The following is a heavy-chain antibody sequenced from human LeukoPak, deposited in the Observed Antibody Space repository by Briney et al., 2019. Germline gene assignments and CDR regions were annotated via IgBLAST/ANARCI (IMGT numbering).Heavy chain of an antibody. Sequence: GGSLRLSCAASGFTFDNYAMSWVRQAPGKGLEWVSSITGSADSTYYADSVKGRFTISRDNSKNTLHLQMNSLRAEDTAVYYCARDPPMYYYDEPGSRDAFDIWGQGTMVTVSS. D-gene: IGHD3-22*01. CDR1: GFTFDNYA. J-gene: IGHJ3*02. CDR2: ITGSADST. V-gene: IGHV3-23*01. CDR3: ARDPPMYYYDEPGSRDAFDI.